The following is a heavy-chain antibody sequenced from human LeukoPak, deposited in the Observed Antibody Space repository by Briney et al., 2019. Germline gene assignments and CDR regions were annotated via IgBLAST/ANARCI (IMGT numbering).Heavy chain of an antibody. D-gene: IGHD2-2*01. CDR3: ARTYSTTWYY. J-gene: IGHJ4*02. CDR2: IYYGGST. Sequence: SETLSLTCTVSGGSISSSGYYWAWIRQPPGKGLEWIGSIYYGGSTYYNPSLKSRVTLSVDTSKNQFSLKLSSVTAADTAVYYCARTYSTTWYYWGQGTLVTVSS. V-gene: IGHV4-39*01. CDR1: GGSISSSGYY.